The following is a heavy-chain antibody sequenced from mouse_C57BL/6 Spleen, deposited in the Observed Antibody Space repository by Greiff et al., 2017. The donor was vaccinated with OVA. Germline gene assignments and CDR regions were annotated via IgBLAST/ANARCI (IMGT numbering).Heavy chain of an antibody. CDR1: GYTFTSYW. J-gene: IGHJ1*03. V-gene: IGHV1-55*01. Sequence: QVQLQQPGAELVKPGASVKMSCKASGYTFTSYWITWVKQRPGQGLEWIGDIYPGSGSTNSNEKFKSKAPLTVDPSSTTASLPLSRLTSEESAVYYGARSGLRDWYFDVWGTGTTVTVSS. D-gene: IGHD2-4*01. CDR2: IYPGSGST. CDR3: ARSGLRDWYFDV.